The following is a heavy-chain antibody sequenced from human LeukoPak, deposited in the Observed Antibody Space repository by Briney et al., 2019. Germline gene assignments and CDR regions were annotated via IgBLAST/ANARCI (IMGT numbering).Heavy chain of an antibody. CDR1: GFTFRSYG. Sequence: GGSLRLSCAASGFTFRSYGMSWVRQAPGKGLEWISFISSSDNTIYYADSVKGRFTVSRDNAKNSLYLQMNRLTAEDTANYYCAREATMGVDYWGQGTLVTVSS. CDR2: ISSSDNTI. CDR3: AREATMGVDY. V-gene: IGHV3-48*04. D-gene: IGHD5-12*01. J-gene: IGHJ4*02.